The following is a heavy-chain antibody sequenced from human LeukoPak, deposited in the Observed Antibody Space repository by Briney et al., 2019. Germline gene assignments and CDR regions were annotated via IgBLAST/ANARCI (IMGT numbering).Heavy chain of an antibody. D-gene: IGHD3-16*01. CDR2: ISGSGGNT. CDR3: AKAAFSGTSYFDY. Sequence: GGSLRLSCAASGFTFSTYTMSWVRQAPGKGLEWVSAISGSGGNTYYADSVKGRFTISRDNSKNTLYLQMDSLRVDDTAVYYCAKAAFSGTSYFDYWGQGTLVTASS. J-gene: IGHJ4*02. V-gene: IGHV3-23*01. CDR1: GFTFSTYT.